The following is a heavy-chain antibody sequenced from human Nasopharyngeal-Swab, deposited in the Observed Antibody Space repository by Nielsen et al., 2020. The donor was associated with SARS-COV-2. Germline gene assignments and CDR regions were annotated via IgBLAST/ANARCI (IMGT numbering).Heavy chain of an antibody. D-gene: IGHD3-10*01. CDR1: GFTFSDYY. J-gene: IGHJ4*02. CDR2: ISSSSSYT. V-gene: IGHV3-11*05. Sequence: GESLKISCEASGFTFSDYYMSWIRQAPGKGLEWVSYISSSSSYTNYADSVKGRFTISRDNAKNSLYLQMNSLRAEDTAVYYCARDWRGRYFDYWGQGTLVTVSS. CDR3: ARDWRGRYFDY.